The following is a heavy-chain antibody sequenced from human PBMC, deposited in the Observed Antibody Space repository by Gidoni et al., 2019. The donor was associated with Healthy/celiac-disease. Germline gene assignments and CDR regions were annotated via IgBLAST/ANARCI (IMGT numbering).Heavy chain of an antibody. J-gene: IGHJ3*02. CDR2: FDPEDGET. CDR3: ATVIWDDSSGLGAFDI. D-gene: IGHD3-22*01. V-gene: IGHV1-24*01. Sequence: QVQLVQSGAEVKQPGASVKVSCKVSGYTLTELSMHWVRQAPGKGLEWMGGFDPEDGETIYAQKFQGRVTMTEDTSTDTAYMELSSLRSEDTAVYYCATVIWDDSSGLGAFDIWGQGTMVTVSS. CDR1: GYTLTELS.